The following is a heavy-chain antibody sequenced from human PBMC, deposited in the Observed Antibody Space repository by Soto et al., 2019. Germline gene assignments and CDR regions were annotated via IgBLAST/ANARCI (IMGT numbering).Heavy chain of an antibody. V-gene: IGHV1-18*04. CDR2: ISAYNGNT. J-gene: IGHJ4*02. CDR3: ASEKYYYDSSGYRTYYFDY. D-gene: IGHD3-22*01. Sequence: VQLVQSGAEVKKPGASVKVSCKASGYTFTSYGISWVRQAPGQGLEWMGWISAYNGNTNYAQKLQGRVTMTTDTSTSTAYMELRSLRSDDTAVYYCASEKYYYDSSGYRTYYFDYWGQGTLVTVSS. CDR1: GYTFTSYG.